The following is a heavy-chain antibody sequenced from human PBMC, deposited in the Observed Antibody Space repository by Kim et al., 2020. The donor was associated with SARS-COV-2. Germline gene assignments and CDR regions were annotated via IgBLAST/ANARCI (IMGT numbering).Heavy chain of an antibody. D-gene: IGHD6-19*01. V-gene: IGHV3-73*01. Sequence: SVKDRFTISRDDSKNTAYLLMNSLKTEDTAVYYCTRVSQRPGGWYDAFDIWGQGTMVTVSS. CDR3: TRVSQRPGGWYDAFDI. J-gene: IGHJ3*02.